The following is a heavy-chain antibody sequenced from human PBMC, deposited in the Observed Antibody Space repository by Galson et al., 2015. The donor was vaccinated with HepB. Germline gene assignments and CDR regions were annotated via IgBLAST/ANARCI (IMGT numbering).Heavy chain of an antibody. D-gene: IGHD3-10*01. Sequence: SLRLSCAASGFTFSSYWMNWVRQAPGKGLEWVAHINQDGSSKYYADSVKGRFTISRDNAKDAVYLPLDSLRAEDTAVYYCARRISLVRGIITKPDYYYGMDVWGQGTTVTVAS. V-gene: IGHV3-7*03. CDR3: ARRISLVRGIITKPDYYYGMDV. CDR2: INQDGSSK. CDR1: GFTFSSYW. J-gene: IGHJ6*02.